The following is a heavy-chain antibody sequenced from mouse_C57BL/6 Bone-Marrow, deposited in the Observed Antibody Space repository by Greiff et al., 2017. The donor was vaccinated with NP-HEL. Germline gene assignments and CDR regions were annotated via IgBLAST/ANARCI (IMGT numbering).Heavy chain of an antibody. V-gene: IGHV1-4*01. J-gene: IGHJ4*01. Sequence: QVQLQQSGAELARPGASVKMSCKASGYTFTSYTMHWVKPRPGQGLEWIGYINPSSGYTKYNQKFKDKATLTADKSSSTAYMQLSSLTSEDSAVYYCARSYYSNPDEYWGQGTSVTVSS. D-gene: IGHD2-5*01. CDR1: GYTFTSYT. CDR3: ARSYYSNPDEY. CDR2: INPSSGYT.